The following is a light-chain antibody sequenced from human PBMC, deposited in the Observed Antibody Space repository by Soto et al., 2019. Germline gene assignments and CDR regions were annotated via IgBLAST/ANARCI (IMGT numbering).Light chain of an antibody. V-gene: IGKV3-20*01. CDR2: GAS. CDR1: QRISNSY. CDR3: QQYGSSPRT. J-gene: IGKJ1*01. Sequence: IVLTKSPGTLSLSPGERATLSCRASQRISNSYLAWYQQKPGQAPRLLIYGASSRATGIPERFSGSGSVTDFTLTISRLEPEDFAVYFCQQYGSSPRTFGQGTKVDIK.